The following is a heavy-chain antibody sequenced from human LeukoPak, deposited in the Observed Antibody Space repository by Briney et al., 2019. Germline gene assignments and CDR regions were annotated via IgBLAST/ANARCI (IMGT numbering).Heavy chain of an antibody. D-gene: IGHD6-13*01. CDR2: ISSSSSTI. CDR3: ARGGSVAAADYWYFDL. J-gene: IGHJ2*01. Sequence: GGSLRLSCAASGFTFSSYSMNSVRQAPGKGLEWVSYISSSSSTIYYADSVKGRFTISRDNAKSSLYLQMNGLRAEDTAVYYCARGGSVAAADYWYFDLWGRGTLVTVSS. CDR1: GFTFSSYS. V-gene: IGHV3-48*04.